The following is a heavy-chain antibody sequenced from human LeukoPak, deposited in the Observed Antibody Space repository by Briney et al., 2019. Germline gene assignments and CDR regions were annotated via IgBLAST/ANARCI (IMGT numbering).Heavy chain of an antibody. CDR3: TTVQGSTGLLDY. J-gene: IGHJ4*02. CDR1: GFTFSGSA. CDR2: IRSKGNSYAT. D-gene: IGHD3-22*01. Sequence: GGSLRLSCAASGFTFSGSAMHWVGQASGKGGEWVGRIRSKGNSYATAYAASGTGIFTSARDDANNEAYLQMHRRNTGDSPGTYGTTVQGSTGLLDYWGQGTLVTVSS. V-gene: IGHV3-73*01.